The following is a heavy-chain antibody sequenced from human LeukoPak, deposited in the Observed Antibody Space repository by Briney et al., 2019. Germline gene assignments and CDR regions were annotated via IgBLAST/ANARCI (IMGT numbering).Heavy chain of an antibody. J-gene: IGHJ3*02. CDR1: GGSISSSSYY. V-gene: IGHV4-39*01. Sequence: ESSETLSLTCTVSGGSISSSSYYWGWIRQPPGKGLEWIGSIYYSGSTYYNPSLKSRLTISVDTSKNQFSLKLSSVTAADTAVYYCARRESSGWYGYSGSYNDAFDIWGQGTMVTVSS. CDR2: IYYSGST. CDR3: ARRESSGWYGYSGSYNDAFDI. D-gene: IGHD1-26*01.